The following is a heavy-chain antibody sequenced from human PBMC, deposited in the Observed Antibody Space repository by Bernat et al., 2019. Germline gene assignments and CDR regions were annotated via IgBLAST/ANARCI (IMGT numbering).Heavy chain of an antibody. J-gene: IGHJ6*02. CDR1: GFTFSSYG. CDR3: ARDRAVSTNYYYGMDV. CDR2: IWYDGSNN. V-gene: IGHV3-33*01. Sequence: QVQLVESGGGVVQPGRSLRLSCAASGFTFSSYGMHWVRQAPGKGLEWVTLIWYDGSNNYYVDSVKGRFTISRDNSRNTLYLLMNSLRAEDTAVYYCARDRAVSTNYYYGMDVWGQGTTVTVSS. D-gene: IGHD4-11*01.